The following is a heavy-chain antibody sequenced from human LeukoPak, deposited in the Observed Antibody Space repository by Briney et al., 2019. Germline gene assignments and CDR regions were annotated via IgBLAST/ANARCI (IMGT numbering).Heavy chain of an antibody. CDR3: ARAQQLVHGDPYYYYGMDV. Sequence: SETLSLTCAVSGGSISSSYWWSWVRQPPGKGLEWIGKIYHSGSTNYNPSLKSRVTISVDMSKNQFSLKLNSVTAADTAVSYCARAQQLVHGDPYYYYGMDVWGQGTTVTVSS. J-gene: IGHJ6*02. CDR2: IYHSGST. CDR1: GGSISSSYW. V-gene: IGHV4-4*02. D-gene: IGHD6-13*01.